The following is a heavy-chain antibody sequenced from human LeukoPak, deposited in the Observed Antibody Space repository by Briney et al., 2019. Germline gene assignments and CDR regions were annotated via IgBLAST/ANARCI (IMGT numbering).Heavy chain of an antibody. CDR2: ISPSSGDI. D-gene: IGHD3-9*01. CDR1: GFTFSSYS. J-gene: IGHJ5*02. Sequence: PGGSLRLSCAASGFTFSSYSMNWVRQAPGKGLQWVSYISPSSGDIHYADSVRGRFTISRDNAKNSLYLQMNSLRSDDTAVYYCARDPDYDILTGYPNWFDPWGQGTLVTVSS. CDR3: ARDPDYDILTGYPNWFDP. V-gene: IGHV3-21*05.